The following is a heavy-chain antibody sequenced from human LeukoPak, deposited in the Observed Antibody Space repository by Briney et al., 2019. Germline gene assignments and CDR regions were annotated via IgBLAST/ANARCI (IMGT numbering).Heavy chain of an antibody. CDR3: ARVSVDTAKDY. J-gene: IGHJ4*02. V-gene: IGHV4-34*01. CDR1: GGSFSGYY. Sequence: SETLSLTCAVYGGSFSGYYWSWIRQPPGKGLEWIGEINHSGSTNYNPSLESRVTISVDTSKNQFSLKLSSVTAADTAVYYCARVSVDTAKDYWGQGTLVTVSS. D-gene: IGHD5-18*01. CDR2: INHSGST.